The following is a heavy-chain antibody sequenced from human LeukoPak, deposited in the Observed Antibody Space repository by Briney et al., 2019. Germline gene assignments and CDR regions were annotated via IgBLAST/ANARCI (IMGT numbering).Heavy chain of an antibody. J-gene: IGHJ4*02. CDR3: ARGPYDSSGYRFDY. Sequence: ASVKVSCKASGYTFSTYDINWVRQATGQGLEWMGWMNPNSGNTGYAQKIQGRVSITRSNSISTAYMELSSLRSEDTAVYYCARGPYDSSGYRFDYWGQGTLVTVSS. D-gene: IGHD3-22*01. CDR1: GYTFSTYD. CDR2: MNPNSGNT. V-gene: IGHV1-8*03.